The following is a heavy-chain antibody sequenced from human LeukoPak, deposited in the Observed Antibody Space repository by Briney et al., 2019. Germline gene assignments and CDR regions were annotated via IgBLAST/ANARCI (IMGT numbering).Heavy chain of an antibody. J-gene: IGHJ5*02. Sequence: ASVKVSCKASGYTFTSYGISWVRQAPGQGLEWMGWISAYNGNTNYAQKLQGRVTMTTDTSTSTAYKELRSLRSDDTAVYYCARACSSTSCYRWFDPWGQGTLVTVSS. D-gene: IGHD2-2*01. CDR1: GYTFTSYG. V-gene: IGHV1-18*01. CDR2: ISAYNGNT. CDR3: ARACSSTSCYRWFDP.